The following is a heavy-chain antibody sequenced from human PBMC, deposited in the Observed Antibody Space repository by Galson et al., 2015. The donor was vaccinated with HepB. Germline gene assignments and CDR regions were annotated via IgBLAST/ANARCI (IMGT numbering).Heavy chain of an antibody. CDR3: AREGSSGQPSPNDY. J-gene: IGHJ4*02. Sequence: SVKVSCKASGYTFTGYYMHWVRQAPGQGLEWMGRINPNSGGTNYAQKFQGRVTMTRDTSISTAYMELSRLRSDDTAVYYWAREGSSGQPSPNDYWGQGTLVTVSS. CDR1: GYTFTGYY. V-gene: IGHV1-2*06. CDR2: INPNSGGT. D-gene: IGHD6-19*01.